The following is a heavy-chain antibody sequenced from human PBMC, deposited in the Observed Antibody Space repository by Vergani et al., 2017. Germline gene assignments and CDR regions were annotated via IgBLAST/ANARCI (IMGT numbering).Heavy chain of an antibody. CDR3: VRLTRGPWNFDL. CDR1: GFSLSRFW. Sequence: EVQLVESVGGLVQPGGSLRLSCAASGFSLSRFWMSWVRQAPEKGLEWVAHIIPDGSATSYVDSVKGRFTISRDKTKNSLSLQMSGLRVEDTAVYYCVRLTRGPWNFDLWGRGTRITVSS. V-gene: IGHV3-7*01. D-gene: IGHD1-1*01. CDR2: IIPDGSAT. J-gene: IGHJ2*01.